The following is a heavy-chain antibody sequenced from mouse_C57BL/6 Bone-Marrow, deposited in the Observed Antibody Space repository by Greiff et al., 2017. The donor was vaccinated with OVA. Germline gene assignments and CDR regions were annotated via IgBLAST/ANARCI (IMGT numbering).Heavy chain of an antibody. V-gene: IGHV5-15*01. CDR3: ARQDYGNHYYAMDY. CDR1: GFTFSDYG. Sequence: EVHLVESGGGLVQPGGSLKLSCAASGFTFSDYGMAWVRQAPRKGPEWVAFISNLAYSIYYADTVTGRFTISRENATNTLYLEMSSLRSEDTAMYYCARQDYGNHYYAMDYWGQGTSVTVSS. CDR2: ISNLAYSI. D-gene: IGHD2-1*01. J-gene: IGHJ4*01.